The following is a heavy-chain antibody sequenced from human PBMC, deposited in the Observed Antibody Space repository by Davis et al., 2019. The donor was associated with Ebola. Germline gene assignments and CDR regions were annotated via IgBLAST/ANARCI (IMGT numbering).Heavy chain of an antibody. CDR1: AGSTTSYY. V-gene: IGHV4-59*01. Sequence: MPSQTLSLTCTVSAGSTTSYYGSRLRHLPGKGLESIRHVHDKGTTNYNPSRESRVTISVDTSNNHFSLKLSSVTAADTAVYYCARFSSGGPDYYGMDVWGQGTTVTVSS. D-gene: IGHD6-25*01. CDR2: VHDKGTT. J-gene: IGHJ6*02. CDR3: ARFSSGGPDYYGMDV.